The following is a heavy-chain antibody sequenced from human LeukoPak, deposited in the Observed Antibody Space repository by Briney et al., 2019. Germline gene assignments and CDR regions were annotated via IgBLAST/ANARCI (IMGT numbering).Heavy chain of an antibody. Sequence: ASVKVSCKASGYTFTSYYMHWVRQAPGQGLEWVGIINPSGSSTAYAQKFQGRVTMTSDMSTSTVYMELSSLRSEDTAVYYCARDSGYSGYDHIRGDYWGQGTLVTVSS. D-gene: IGHD5-12*01. CDR2: INPSGSST. J-gene: IGHJ4*02. CDR3: ARDSGYSGYDHIRGDY. CDR1: GYTFTSYY. V-gene: IGHV1-46*01.